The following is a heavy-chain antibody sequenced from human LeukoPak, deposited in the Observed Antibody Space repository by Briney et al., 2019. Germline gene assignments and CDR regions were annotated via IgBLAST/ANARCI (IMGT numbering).Heavy chain of an antibody. CDR3: ARDHYDIFGSNWFDP. CDR2: IYTSGST. J-gene: IGHJ5*02. Sequence: SETLSLTCAVYGGSFSGYYWSWIRQPAGKGLEWIGRIYTSGSTNYNPSLKSRVTISVDTSKNQFSLKLSSVTAADTAVYYCARDHYDIFGSNWFDPWGQGTLVTVSS. D-gene: IGHD3-9*01. CDR1: GGSFSGYY. V-gene: IGHV4-4*07.